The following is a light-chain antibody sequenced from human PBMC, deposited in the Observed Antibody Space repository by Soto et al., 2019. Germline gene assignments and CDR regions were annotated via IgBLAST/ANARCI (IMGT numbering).Light chain of an antibody. CDR3: QQYNNWPPEYT. CDR2: GAS. V-gene: IGKV3-15*01. J-gene: IGKJ2*01. CDR1: QGVGSN. Sequence: EIVMTQSPATLSVSPGERATLSCRASQGVGSNLAWYQQKPGQAPRLLIYGASTRATGIPARFSGSGSGTEFTLTISSLQSEDFAVYYCQQYNNWPPEYTFGQGTKLEIK.